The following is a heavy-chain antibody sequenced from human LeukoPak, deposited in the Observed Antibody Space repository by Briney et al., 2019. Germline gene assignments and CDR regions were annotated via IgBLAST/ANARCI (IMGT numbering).Heavy chain of an antibody. V-gene: IGHV4-59*01. J-gene: IGHJ4*02. Sequence: PSETLSLTCTVSGGSISNYYWNWIRQTPGKGLEWIGYIHYSGSTNYNPSLKSRVTISVDTSKNQFSLKLRSVTVADTAVYYCARALLWFGEPQPADYWGQGTLVTVSS. D-gene: IGHD3-10*01. CDR2: IHYSGST. CDR3: ARALLWFGEPQPADY. CDR1: GGSISNYY.